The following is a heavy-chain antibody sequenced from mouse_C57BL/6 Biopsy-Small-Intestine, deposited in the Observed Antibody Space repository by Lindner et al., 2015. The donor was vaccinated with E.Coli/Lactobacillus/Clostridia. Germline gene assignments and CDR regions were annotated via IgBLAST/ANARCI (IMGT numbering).Heavy chain of an antibody. CDR2: FDSEEGET. CDR1: GYSLTEVS. CDR3: AVNRDTIFGRRLDP. D-gene: IGHD3-1*01. Sequence: VKVSCKFPGYSLTEVSMHWVRQTPGKGLESMGGFDSEEGETIYAQKFQGKVTMTEDTSTDTAYMELSSLRSEDTAIYYCAVNRDTIFGRRLDPWGQGTLVTVSS. V-gene: IGHV14-2*02. J-gene: IGHJ4*01.